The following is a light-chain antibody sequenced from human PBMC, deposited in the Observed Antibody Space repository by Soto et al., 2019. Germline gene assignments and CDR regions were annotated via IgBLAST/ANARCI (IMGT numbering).Light chain of an antibody. CDR2: DAS. CDR1: QSFSSY. V-gene: IGKV3-11*01. Sequence: EIVLTQSPATLSLSPGERATLSCRASQSFSSYLAWYQQKPGQAPRLLIYDASNRATGIPARFSGSGSGTDFPLTISSLEPEDFAVYYCQQRSNWPHTFGQGTKLEIK. J-gene: IGKJ2*01. CDR3: QQRSNWPHT.